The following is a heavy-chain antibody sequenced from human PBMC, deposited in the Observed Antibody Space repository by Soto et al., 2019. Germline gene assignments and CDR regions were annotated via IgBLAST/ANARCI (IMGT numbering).Heavy chain of an antibody. V-gene: IGHV4-39*01. CDR3: ARAPTDYSHDY. CDR1: GGSISSGSSY. CDR2: IYYLGNT. D-gene: IGHD4-4*01. J-gene: IGHJ4*02. Sequence: SETLSLTCTVSGGSISSGSSYWGWIRQPPGKGLEWIGSIYYLGNTYYNPSLKSRVTISVDTSMNQFSLMLSSVTAADTAVYFCARAPTDYSHDYWGLGNLVTVSS.